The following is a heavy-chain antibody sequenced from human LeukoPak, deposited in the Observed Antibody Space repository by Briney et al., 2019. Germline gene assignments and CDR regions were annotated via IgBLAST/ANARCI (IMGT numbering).Heavy chain of an antibody. J-gene: IGHJ4*02. CDR3: AKDRATVVLFDY. V-gene: IGHV3-30*18. Sequence: GGSLRLSCAASGFIFSSYWMSWVRQAPGKGLEWVAVISYDGSNKYYADSVKGRFTISRDNSKNTLYLQMNSLRAEDTAVYYCAKDRATVVLFDYWGQGTLVTVSS. D-gene: IGHD4-23*01. CDR2: ISYDGSNK. CDR1: GFIFSSYW.